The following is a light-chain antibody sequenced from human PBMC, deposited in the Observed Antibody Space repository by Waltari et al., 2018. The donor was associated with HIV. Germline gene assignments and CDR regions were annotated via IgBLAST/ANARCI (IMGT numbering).Light chain of an antibody. CDR2: STS. Sequence: DFQMTQSPSSLSASVGERVTITCRASQDIRHYVAWYQQKSGRVPKLLIHSTSTLQSGVPSRFRGTGYGTEFTLTISSLQPDDVATYYWQKYNSVGRFGGGTKVE. CDR1: QDIRHY. CDR3: QKYNSVGR. V-gene: IGKV1-27*01. J-gene: IGKJ4*02.